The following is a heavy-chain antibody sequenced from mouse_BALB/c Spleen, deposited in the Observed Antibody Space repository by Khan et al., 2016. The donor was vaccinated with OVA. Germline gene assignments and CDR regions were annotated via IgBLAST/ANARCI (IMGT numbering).Heavy chain of an antibody. CDR3: GRSAYRYAFAY. CDR2: MIYTGYT. D-gene: IGHD2-14*01. CDR1: GDSITSGY. J-gene: IGHJ3*01. V-gene: IGHV3-8*02. Sequence: EVELVESGPSLVKPSQTRSLTCSVTGDSITSGYWSWTRKFPGNKLEYMGYMIYTGYTDYNPPLKSRLATTRHTTKNQYYLQLYSVTTEGSAACCCGRSAYRYAFAYLGKGTLVTVSA.